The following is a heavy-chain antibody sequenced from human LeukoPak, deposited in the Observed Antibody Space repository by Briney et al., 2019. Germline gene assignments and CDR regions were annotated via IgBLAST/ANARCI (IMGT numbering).Heavy chain of an antibody. D-gene: IGHD3-3*01. CDR2: ISLGDSNT. CDR1: GHSFTTYW. CDR3: ARGLWSGYYSLDY. V-gene: IGHV5-51*01. J-gene: IGHJ4*02. Sequence: GESLKISCKGSGHSFTTYWIAWVRQMPGKGLEWMGIISLGDSNTRYSPSFQGQVTISADKSISTAYLHWSSLKASDTAMYYCARGLWSGYYSLDYWGQGTLVTVSS.